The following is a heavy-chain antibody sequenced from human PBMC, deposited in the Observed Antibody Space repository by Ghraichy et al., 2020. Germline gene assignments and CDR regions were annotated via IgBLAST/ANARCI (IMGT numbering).Heavy chain of an antibody. Sequence: ASVKVSCKASGYTFTSYGISWVRQAPGQGLEWMGWISAYNGNTNYAQKLQGRVTMTTDTSTSTAYMELRSLRSDDTAVYYCARGCGGDCYPTDPLFDCWGQGTLVTVSS. V-gene: IGHV1-18*04. CDR2: ISAYNGNT. D-gene: IGHD2-21*02. CDR1: GYTFTSYG. J-gene: IGHJ4*02. CDR3: ARGCGGDCYPTDPLFDC.